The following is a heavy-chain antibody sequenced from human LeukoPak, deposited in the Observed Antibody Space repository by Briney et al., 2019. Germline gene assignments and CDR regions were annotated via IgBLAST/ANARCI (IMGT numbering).Heavy chain of an antibody. Sequence: GGSLRLSCAASGFTFSTFAMHWVRQAPGKGLEWVAVILYDGSNKYYADSVKGRFTISRDNSQSTLYLQMDSLSADDSAVYYCAKTAIQSTSYFGPWGQGTLVTGSS. CDR2: ILYDGSNK. D-gene: IGHD5-18*01. CDR3: AKTAIQSTSYFGP. J-gene: IGHJ5*02. CDR1: GFTFSTFA. V-gene: IGHV3-30*18.